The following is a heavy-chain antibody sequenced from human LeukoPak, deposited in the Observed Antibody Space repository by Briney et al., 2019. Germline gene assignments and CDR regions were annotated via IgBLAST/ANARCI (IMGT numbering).Heavy chain of an antibody. Sequence: SETLSLTCTVSGGSISNFYWNWIRQPAGEGLEWIGRIYSSGSTNYNPSLQSRVTLSLDTSESLFSLKLSSVTAADTAVYYCAREERIAAAGAGYYYYGMNVWGQGTTVTVSS. CDR3: AREERIAAAGAGYYYYGMNV. V-gene: IGHV4-4*07. D-gene: IGHD6-13*01. J-gene: IGHJ6*02. CDR1: GGSISNFY. CDR2: IYSSGST.